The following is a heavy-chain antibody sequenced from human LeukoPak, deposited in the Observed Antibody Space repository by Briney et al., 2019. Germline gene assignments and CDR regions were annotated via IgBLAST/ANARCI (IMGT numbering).Heavy chain of an antibody. J-gene: IGHJ4*02. Sequence: GGSLRLSCAASGFTFSSYAMSWVRQAPGRGLEWVSAISGSGDSTHYADSVKGRFTISRDNAKNSLYLQMNSLRAEDTAVYYCARVRYCSGGSCYPGAFDYWGQGTLVTVSS. V-gene: IGHV3-23*01. D-gene: IGHD2-15*01. CDR1: GFTFSSYA. CDR3: ARVRYCSGGSCYPGAFDY. CDR2: ISGSGDST.